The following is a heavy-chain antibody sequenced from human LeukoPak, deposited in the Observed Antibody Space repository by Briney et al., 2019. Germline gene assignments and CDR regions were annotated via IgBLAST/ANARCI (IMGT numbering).Heavy chain of an antibody. J-gene: IGHJ4*02. D-gene: IGHD3-22*01. Sequence: PKASVKVSCKASGYTSTNYGISWVRQAPGQGLEWMGWISINRGNTNYAQKFQGRVSMTTDTSTSTAYMELRGLRSDDTAMYYCARDRGDGGYYDSSGYYSTPNFEYWGQGTLVTVSS. V-gene: IGHV1-18*01. CDR2: ISINRGNT. CDR1: GYTSTNYG. CDR3: ARDRGDGGYYDSSGYYSTPNFEY.